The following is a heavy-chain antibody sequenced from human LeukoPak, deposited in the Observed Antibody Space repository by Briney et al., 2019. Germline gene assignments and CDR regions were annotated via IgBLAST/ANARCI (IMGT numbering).Heavy chain of an antibody. D-gene: IGHD5-18*01. V-gene: IGHV4-34*01. CDR1: GGSFSGYY. CDR2: INHSGST. CDR3: AREWIQLWLTTFDY. Sequence: PSETLSLTCAVYGGSFSGYYWSWIRQPPGKGLEWIGEINHSGSTNYNPSLKGRVTISVDTSKNQFSLKLSSVTAADTAVYYCAREWIQLWLTTFDYWGQGTLVTVSS. J-gene: IGHJ4*02.